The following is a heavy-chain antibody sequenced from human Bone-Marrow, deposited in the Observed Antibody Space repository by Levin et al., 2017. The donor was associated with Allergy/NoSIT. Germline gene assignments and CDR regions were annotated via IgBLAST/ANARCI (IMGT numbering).Heavy chain of an antibody. Sequence: GESLKISCEASGFNFSDSYMSWIRQAPGKGLEWLTYISVSGNTTYYADSVKGRFTISRDNARNSLFLQMNGLTADDSAMYYCARIKSFDLWGQGILVTVSS. CDR2: ISVSGNTT. J-gene: IGHJ5*02. CDR3: ARIKSFDL. CDR1: GFNFSDSY. V-gene: IGHV3-11*01.